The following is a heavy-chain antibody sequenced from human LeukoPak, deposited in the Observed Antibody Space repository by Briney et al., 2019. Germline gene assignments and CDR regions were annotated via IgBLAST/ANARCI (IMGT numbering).Heavy chain of an antibody. CDR3: AKDHWDY. V-gene: IGHV4-34*01. J-gene: IGHJ4*02. D-gene: IGHD1-1*01. CDR2: INHSGST. CDR1: GGSFSGYY. Sequence: SETLSLTCAVYGGSFSGYYWSWIRQPPGKGLEWIGEINHSGSTNYNPPLKSRVTISVDTSKNQFSLKLSSVTAADTAVYYCAKDHWDYWGQGTLVTVSS.